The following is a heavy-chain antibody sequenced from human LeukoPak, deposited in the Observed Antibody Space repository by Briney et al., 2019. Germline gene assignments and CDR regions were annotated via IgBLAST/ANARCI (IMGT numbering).Heavy chain of an antibody. D-gene: IGHD1-26*01. CDR3: ARDRGIVGVTDY. V-gene: IGHV3-30*02. CDR2: IRYDGSNK. CDR1: GFTFSSYG. J-gene: IGHJ4*02. Sequence: PGGSLRLSCAASGFTFSSYGMHWVRQAPGKGLEWVAFIRYDGSNKYYAESVKGRFTISRDNSKNTLSLQMISLRIEDTAVYYCARDRGIVGVTDYWAQGTLVTVSS.